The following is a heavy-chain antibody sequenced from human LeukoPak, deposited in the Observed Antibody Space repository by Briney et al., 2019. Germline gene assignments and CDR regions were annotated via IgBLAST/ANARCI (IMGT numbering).Heavy chain of an antibody. CDR3: AKVVVVSWAYYYGMDV. J-gene: IGHJ6*02. CDR2: ISGSGGST. V-gene: IGHV3-23*01. D-gene: IGHD2-21*01. CDR1: GFTFSSYA. Sequence: PPGGSLRLSCAASGFTFSSYAMSWVRQAPGKGLEWVSAISGSGGSTYYADSVKGRFTISRDNSKNTLYLQMNSLRAEDTAVYYCAKVVVVSWAYYYGMDVWGQGTTVTVSS.